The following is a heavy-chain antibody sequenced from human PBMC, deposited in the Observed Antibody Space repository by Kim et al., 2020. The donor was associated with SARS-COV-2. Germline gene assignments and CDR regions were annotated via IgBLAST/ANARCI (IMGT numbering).Heavy chain of an antibody. CDR1: GFTFNTYW. CDR2: INPDGRRT. D-gene: IGHD2-15*01. CDR3: TGAPDCGGGSCNSYHYYGLEV. V-gene: IGHV3-74*01. Sequence: GSLRLSCAASGFTFNTYWMHWVRHTPGKGLVWVSRINPDGRRTDYADSVQGRFIISRDNAKNTLYLQMNSLRGEDTAEYYCTGAPDCGGGSCNSYHYYGLEVWGQGTTVTVSS. J-gene: IGHJ6*02.